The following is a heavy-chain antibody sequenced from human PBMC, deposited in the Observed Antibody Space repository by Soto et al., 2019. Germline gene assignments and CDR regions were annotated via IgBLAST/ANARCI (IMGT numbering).Heavy chain of an antibody. CDR1: GFTFSSYA. Sequence: EVQLLESGGGLVQPGGSLRLSCAASGFTFSSYAMSWVRQAPGKGLEWVSAISGSGGSTYYADSVKGRFTLSRDNSKNTLYLQMNSLRAEDTAVYYCAKDFNQYQLLLLDYWGQGTLVTVSS. D-gene: IGHD2-2*01. V-gene: IGHV3-23*01. CDR3: AKDFNQYQLLLLDY. J-gene: IGHJ4*02. CDR2: ISGSGGST.